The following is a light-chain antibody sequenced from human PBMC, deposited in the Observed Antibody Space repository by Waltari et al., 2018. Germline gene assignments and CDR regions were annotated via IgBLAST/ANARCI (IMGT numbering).Light chain of an antibody. V-gene: IGLV3-21*03. CDR1: NVGSTS. Sequence: SYVLTQPPSASVAPGKTARITCGGDNVGSTSVHWYQQKPGQAPLLVVYDDSARPSGIPDRYSASNSGNTATLTISRVENGDEADYYCQVWDTTSDRVVFGGGTKLTVL. CDR2: DDS. J-gene: IGLJ2*01. CDR3: QVWDTTSDRVV.